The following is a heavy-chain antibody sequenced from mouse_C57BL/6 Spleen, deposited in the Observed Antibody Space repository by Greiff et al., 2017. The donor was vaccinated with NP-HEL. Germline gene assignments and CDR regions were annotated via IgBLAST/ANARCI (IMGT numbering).Heavy chain of an antibody. CDR3: ARIGYSNYPAWFAY. CDR2: INPNYGTT. Sequence: VQLQQSGPELVKPGASVKISCKASGYSFTDYNMNWVKQSHGKSLEWIGVINPNYGTTSYNQKFKGKATLTVDQSSSTAYMQLNSLTSEDSAVYYCARIGYSNYPAWFAYWGQGTLVTVSA. CDR1: GYSFTDYN. J-gene: IGHJ3*01. D-gene: IGHD2-5*01. V-gene: IGHV1-39*01.